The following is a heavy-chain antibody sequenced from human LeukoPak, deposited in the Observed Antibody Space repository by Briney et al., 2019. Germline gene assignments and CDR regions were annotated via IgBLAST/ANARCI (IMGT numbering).Heavy chain of an antibody. Sequence: GGSLRLSCAASGFTFSAYAMTWVRQAPGKGLEWVSAISGSGGSTYYADSVKGRFTISRDNSKNTLYLQMNSLRAEDTAVYYCARGPGIAAAVGNWFDPWGQGTLVTVSS. CDR2: ISGSGGST. V-gene: IGHV3-23*01. J-gene: IGHJ5*02. CDR3: ARGPGIAAAVGNWFDP. CDR1: GFTFSAYA. D-gene: IGHD6-13*01.